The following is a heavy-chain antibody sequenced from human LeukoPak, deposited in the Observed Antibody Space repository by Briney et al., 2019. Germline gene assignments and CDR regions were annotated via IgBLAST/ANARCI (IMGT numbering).Heavy chain of an antibody. J-gene: IGHJ4*02. CDR2: VYYSET. Sequence: SETLSLTCTVSGGSISSISYYWGWIRQPPGKGLEWIGTVYYSETYYNPSLKSRVTISADTSKNQFSLKLSSVTAADTAVYYCAREREGPYGYLDYWGQGILVTVSS. V-gene: IGHV4-39*07. CDR3: AREREGPYGYLDY. CDR1: GGSISSISYY. D-gene: IGHD4-17*01.